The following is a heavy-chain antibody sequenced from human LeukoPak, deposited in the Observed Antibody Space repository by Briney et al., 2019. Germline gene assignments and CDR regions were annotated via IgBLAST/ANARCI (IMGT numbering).Heavy chain of an antibody. J-gene: IGHJ4*02. Sequence: SETLSLTCAVYGGSFSGYYWSWIRQPPGKGLEWIGEINHSGSTNYNPSPKSRVTISVDTSKNQLSRKLSSVTTADTPVYYCARDQLWLRLFDYWGQGTLVTVSS. CDR1: GGSFSGYY. V-gene: IGHV4-34*01. CDR2: INHSGST. CDR3: ARDQLWLRLFDY. D-gene: IGHD5-18*01.